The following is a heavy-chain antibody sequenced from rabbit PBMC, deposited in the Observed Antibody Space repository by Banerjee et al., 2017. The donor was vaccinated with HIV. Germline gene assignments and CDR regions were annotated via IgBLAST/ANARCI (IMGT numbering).Heavy chain of an antibody. CDR1: GIDLSSYHN. V-gene: IGHV1S40*01. CDR2: IYAGSSGST. CDR3: ARTFYSYGYAGVAYATDYFNL. J-gene: IGHJ4*01. Sequence: GGGLVKPGGTLTLTCKASGIDLSSYHNTCWVRQAPGKGLELIACIYAGSSGSTWYASWAKGRFTISKTSSTTVTLQMTSLTAADTATYFCARTFYSYGYAGVAYATDYFNLWGQGTL. D-gene: IGHD6-1*01.